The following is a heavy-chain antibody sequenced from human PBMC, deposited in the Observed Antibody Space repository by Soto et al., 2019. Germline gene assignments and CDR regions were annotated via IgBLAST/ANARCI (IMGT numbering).Heavy chain of an antibody. J-gene: IGHJ4*02. CDR3: ARAPKVSGSAQTRPDF. CDR2: ISPSGST. D-gene: IGHD6-6*01. CDR1: SGSLSGYY. V-gene: IGHV4-34*01. Sequence: PSETLSLTGSLYSGSLSGYYCSWIRQPPGKGLEWIGEISPSGSTNYSPSLKSRVSISVDTSKNQFYLNLTSLTAADTAVYYCARAPKVSGSAQTRPDFWGQGSLLTVSS.